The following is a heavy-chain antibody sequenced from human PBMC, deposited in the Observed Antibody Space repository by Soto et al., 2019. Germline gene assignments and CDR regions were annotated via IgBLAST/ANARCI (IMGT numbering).Heavy chain of an antibody. V-gene: IGHV3-23*01. CDR2: ISGTGGTP. CDR1: GFTFAGSA. J-gene: IGHJ4*02. D-gene: IGHD6-13*01. Sequence: DVQLLESGGGLVQPGGSLRLSCAASGFTFAGSAMSWVRQAPGTGLEWVSLISGTGGTPYYAGSVKGRFTISRDNSKNTLYLQMHILGAEDTAVYYCAVGLAAAGPFDYWGQGTLVSVSS. CDR3: AVGLAAAGPFDY.